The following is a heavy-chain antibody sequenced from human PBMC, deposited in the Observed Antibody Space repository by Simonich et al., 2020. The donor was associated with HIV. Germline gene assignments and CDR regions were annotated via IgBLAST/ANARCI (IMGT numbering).Heavy chain of an antibody. Sequence: QVQLQESGPGLGKPSETLSLTCAVSGYSISSGYYWGWIRQPPGKGLEWIGSIYHSGIANCNPSLKSRVTISVDTSKNQFSLKLSSVTAADTAVYYCARDYYDSSGDNHFDPWGQGTLVTVSS. V-gene: IGHV4-38-2*02. D-gene: IGHD3-22*01. J-gene: IGHJ5*02. CDR1: GYSISSGYY. CDR2: IYHSGIA. CDR3: ARDYYDSSGDNHFDP.